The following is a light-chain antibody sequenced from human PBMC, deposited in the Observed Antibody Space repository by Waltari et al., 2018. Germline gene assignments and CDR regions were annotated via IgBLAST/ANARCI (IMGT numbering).Light chain of an antibody. CDR3: HQRSKWPLT. J-gene: IGKJ4*01. CDR1: QNIDSY. Sequence: EIVLTQSPATLSLSPGERATLPCRASQNIDSYLAWYQLKPGQVPRLLIYDASNRATGIPARFSGSGSGADFTLIISSLEPEDFAVYYCHQRSKWPLTFGGGTK. V-gene: IGKV3-11*01. CDR2: DAS.